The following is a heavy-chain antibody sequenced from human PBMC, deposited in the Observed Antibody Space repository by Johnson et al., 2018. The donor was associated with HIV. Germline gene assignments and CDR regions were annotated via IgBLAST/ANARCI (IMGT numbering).Heavy chain of an antibody. Sequence: VQLVESGGGLIQPGGSLRLSCAASGFTVSSNHMRWVRQAPGKGLEWVSVIYSGGSTGYADSVKGRFTISRDNAKNSLYLQMNSLRAEDTALYYCASVLGRGYSGYDKNYDAFDIWGQGTMVTVSS. CDR1: GFTVSSNH. D-gene: IGHD5-12*01. CDR3: ASVLGRGYSGYDKNYDAFDI. CDR2: IYSGGST. J-gene: IGHJ3*02. V-gene: IGHV3-53*01.